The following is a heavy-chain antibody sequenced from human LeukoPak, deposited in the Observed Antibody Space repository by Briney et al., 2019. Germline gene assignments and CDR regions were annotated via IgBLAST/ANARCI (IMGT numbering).Heavy chain of an antibody. V-gene: IGHV4-59*01. J-gene: IGHJ4*02. Sequence: AETPCLTCIVSGASISSDYWSWIRQPPGKGLEWMGYIYHSGSTNYNPSLKSRVTISIDTSKNQFSLKMSSVTAADTAVYYCARRRIGMDSSGWYASGDYYFDNWGQGTLVSVSS. CDR1: GASISSDY. D-gene: IGHD6-19*01. CDR3: ARRRIGMDSSGWYASGDYYFDN. CDR2: IYHSGST.